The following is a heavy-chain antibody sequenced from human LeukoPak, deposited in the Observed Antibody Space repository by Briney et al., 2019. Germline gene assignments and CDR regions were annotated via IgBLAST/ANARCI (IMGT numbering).Heavy chain of an antibody. CDR2: IIPIFGTA. J-gene: IGHJ4*02. Sequence: WASVKVSCKASGGTFSSYAISWVRQAPGQGFEWMGGIIPIFGTANYAQKFQGRVTITADESTSTAYMELSSLRSEDTAVYYCAREWYCGGDCYRYFDYWGQGTLVTVSS. V-gene: IGHV1-69*13. CDR1: GGTFSSYA. D-gene: IGHD2-21*01. CDR3: AREWYCGGDCYRYFDY.